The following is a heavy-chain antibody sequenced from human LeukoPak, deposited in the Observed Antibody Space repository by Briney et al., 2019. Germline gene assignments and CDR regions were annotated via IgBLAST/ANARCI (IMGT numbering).Heavy chain of an antibody. CDR1: GYTLTSYG. D-gene: IGHD6-13*01. Sequence: ASVTVTCKASGYTLTSYGIRWLRQAPGQGLEWMGWISAYNGNTNYAQKLQGRVTMTTDTSTSTAYMELRSLRSDDTAVYYCARAQYSSSWPKFDYWGQGTLVTVSS. J-gene: IGHJ4*02. V-gene: IGHV1-18*01. CDR2: ISAYNGNT. CDR3: ARAQYSSSWPKFDY.